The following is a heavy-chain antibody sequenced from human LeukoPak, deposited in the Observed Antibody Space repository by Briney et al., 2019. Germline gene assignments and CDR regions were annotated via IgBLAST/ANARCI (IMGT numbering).Heavy chain of an antibody. Sequence: SGGSLRLSCAASGFTFDDYAMHWVRQAPGKGLEWVSGISWNSGSIGYADSVKGRFTISRDNSKNTVYLQMTSLRAEDTAVYFCAKGGISARGWFDPWGQGTLVTVSS. V-gene: IGHV3-9*01. J-gene: IGHJ5*02. CDR2: ISWNSGSI. D-gene: IGHD6-13*01. CDR1: GFTFDDYA. CDR3: AKGGISARGWFDP.